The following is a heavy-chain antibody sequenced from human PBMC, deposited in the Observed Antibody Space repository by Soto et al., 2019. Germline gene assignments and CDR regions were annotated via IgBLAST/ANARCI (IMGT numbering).Heavy chain of an antibody. Sequence: SETLSLTCTVSGGSISSYYWSWIRQPPGKGLEWIGYIYYSGSTNYNPSLKSRVTISVDTSKNQFSLKLSSVTAADTAVYYCAREEDYYDSSGYYFRYWGQGTLVTVSS. J-gene: IGHJ4*02. V-gene: IGHV4-59*01. D-gene: IGHD3-22*01. CDR1: GGSISSYY. CDR3: AREEDYYDSSGYYFRY. CDR2: IYYSGST.